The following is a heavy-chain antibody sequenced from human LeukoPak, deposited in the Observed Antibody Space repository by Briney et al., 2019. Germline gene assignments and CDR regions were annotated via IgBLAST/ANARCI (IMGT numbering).Heavy chain of an antibody. Sequence: GRSLRLSCAASGFTFDDYAMHWVRQAPGKGLEWVSGIGWNSGSIGYADSVKGRFTISRDNAKNSLYLQMNSLRAEDTALYYCAKASYDILTASDFDYWGQGTLVTVSS. CDR1: GFTFDDYA. J-gene: IGHJ4*02. D-gene: IGHD3-9*01. CDR2: IGWNSGSI. V-gene: IGHV3-9*01. CDR3: AKASYDILTASDFDY.